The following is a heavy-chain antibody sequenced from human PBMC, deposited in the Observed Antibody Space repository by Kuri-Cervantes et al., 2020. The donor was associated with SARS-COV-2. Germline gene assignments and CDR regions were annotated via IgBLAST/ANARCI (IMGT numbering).Heavy chain of an antibody. CDR3: ARSLTTTYPF. V-gene: IGHV3-72*01. CDR1: GFTFSDHY. J-gene: IGHJ1*01. D-gene: IGHD4-11*01. CDR2: SSNKVYRYTT. Sequence: GESLKISCATSGFTFSDHYIDWVRQAPGKGLEWVGRSSNKVYRYTTEYATYVKGRFTISRDFSKNSLSLQMDSLATEDTAVYYCARSLTTTYPFWGQGTLVTVSS.